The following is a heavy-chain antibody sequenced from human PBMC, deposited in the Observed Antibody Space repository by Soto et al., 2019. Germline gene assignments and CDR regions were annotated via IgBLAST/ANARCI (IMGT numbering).Heavy chain of an antibody. Sequence: PGGSLRLSCAASGFSFSRYLMTWVRQTPGQGLEWVSSISGRGDATYYADSVKGRFTISRDNSKNTLFLQMNSLGADDTAVYYCAKGGRQWLVTSAFTYWGQGALATVPS. CDR1: GFSFSRYL. D-gene: IGHD6-19*01. J-gene: IGHJ4*02. CDR3: AKGGRQWLVTSAFTY. V-gene: IGHV3-23*01. CDR2: ISGRGDAT.